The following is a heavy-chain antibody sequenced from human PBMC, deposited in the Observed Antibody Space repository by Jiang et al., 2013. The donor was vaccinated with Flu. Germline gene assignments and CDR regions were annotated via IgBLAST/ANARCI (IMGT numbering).Heavy chain of an antibody. V-gene: IGHV3-48*03. CDR2: ISSSGSTI. CDR1: GFTFSSYE. Sequence: GGGLVQPGGSLRLSCAASGFTFSSYEMNWVRQAPGKGLEWVSYISSSGSTIYYADSVKGRFTISRDNAKNSLYLQMNSLRAEDTAVYYCAREGYCSGGSCYGLNYYYGMDVWGQGTTVTVSS. CDR3: AREGYCSGGSCYGLNYYYGMDV. D-gene: IGHD2-15*01. J-gene: IGHJ6*02.